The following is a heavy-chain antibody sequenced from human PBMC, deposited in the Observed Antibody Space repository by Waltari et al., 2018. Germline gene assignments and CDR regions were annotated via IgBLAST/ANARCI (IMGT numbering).Heavy chain of an antibody. CDR1: GSTFSSYA. CDR2: ISYDGSNK. V-gene: IGHV3-30*16. CDR3: ARASTVMSYYYYYYMDV. J-gene: IGHJ6*03. D-gene: IGHD4-4*01. Sequence: QVQLVESGVGVVQHGRSLRLSCAASGSTFSSYAMHWVRHAPGKGLEWVAVISYDGSNKYYADSVKGRFTISRDNSKNTLYLQMNSLRAEDTAVYYCARASTVMSYYYYYYMDVWGKGTTVTVSS.